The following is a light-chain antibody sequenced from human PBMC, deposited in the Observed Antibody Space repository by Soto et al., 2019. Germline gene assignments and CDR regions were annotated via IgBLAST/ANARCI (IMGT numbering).Light chain of an antibody. CDR3: QQSYSTPWT. V-gene: IGKV1-39*01. J-gene: IGKJ1*01. Sequence: DIQMTQSPSSLSASVGDRVTITCRASQSISSYLNWYQQKPGKAPKLLIYAASSLQSGVPSRFSGSGSWTDFTLTISSLQPEDFATYYFQQSYSTPWTFVQGTKVEIK. CDR2: AAS. CDR1: QSISSY.